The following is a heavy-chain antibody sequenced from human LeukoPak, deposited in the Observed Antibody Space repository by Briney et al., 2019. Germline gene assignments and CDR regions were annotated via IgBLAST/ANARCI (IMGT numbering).Heavy chain of an antibody. J-gene: IGHJ4*02. CDR2: IIPIFGTA. Sequence: SVKVSCKASGGTFSSYAISWVRQAPGQGLEWMGGIIPIFGTANYAQKFQGRVTITADESTSTAYMELSSLRSEDTAVYYCARSRGSGYYALDYWGQGTLVTVSS. CDR3: ARSRGSGYYALDY. V-gene: IGHV1-69*01. D-gene: IGHD3-22*01. CDR1: GGTFSSYA.